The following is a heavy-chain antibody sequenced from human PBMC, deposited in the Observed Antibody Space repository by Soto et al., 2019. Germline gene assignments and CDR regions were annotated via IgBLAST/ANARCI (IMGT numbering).Heavy chain of an antibody. CDR1: GGSISSYY. D-gene: IGHD3-22*01. CDR3: ARGATKDYDSSGYYPLGAFDI. Sequence: PSETLSLTCTVSGGSISSYYWSWIRQPPGKGLEWIGYIYYSGSTNYNPSLKSRVTISVDTSKNQFSLKLSSVTAADTAVYYCARGATKDYDSSGYYPLGAFDIWGQGTMVTVSS. J-gene: IGHJ3*02. CDR2: IYYSGST. V-gene: IGHV4-59*01.